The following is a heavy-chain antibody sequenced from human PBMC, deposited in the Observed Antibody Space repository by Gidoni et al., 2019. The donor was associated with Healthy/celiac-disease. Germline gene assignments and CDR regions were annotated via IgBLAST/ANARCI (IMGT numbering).Heavy chain of an antibody. J-gene: IGHJ6*02. CDR2: IKQDGSEK. V-gene: IGHV3-7*03. CDR3: ARDWNDFWSGYPQGGMDV. Sequence: EVQLVESGGGLVQPGGSLRLSCAASGFTFRSSWMSGVRQAPGKGLAWVANIKQDGSEKYYVDSVKGRFTIARDNAKNSLYLQMNSLRAEDTAVYYCARDWNDFWSGYPQGGMDVWGQGTTVTVSS. CDR1: GFTFRSSW. D-gene: IGHD3-3*01.